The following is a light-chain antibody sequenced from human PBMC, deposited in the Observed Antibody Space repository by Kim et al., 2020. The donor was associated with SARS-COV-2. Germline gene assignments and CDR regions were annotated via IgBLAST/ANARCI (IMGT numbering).Light chain of an antibody. CDR2: DVT. CDR1: DSDIGSYAY. V-gene: IGLV2-14*03. CDR3: STFSPGQPLV. Sequence: QSALTQPASVSGSPGQSITISCTGTDSDIGSYAYVSWYQQLPGKAPKLLIYDVTTRPSGISNRFSGSRSGVMASLTISGLQGEDEGDYYCSTFSPGQPLVFGGETQLTVL. J-gene: IGLJ2*01.